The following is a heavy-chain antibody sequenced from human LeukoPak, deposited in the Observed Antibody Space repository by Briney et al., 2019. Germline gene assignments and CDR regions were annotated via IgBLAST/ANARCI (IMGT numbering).Heavy chain of an antibody. CDR3: AKAPVTTCSGAYCYPFDY. V-gene: IGHV3-23*01. CDR1: GFTFSSYG. J-gene: IGHJ4*02. Sequence: GGSLRLSCAASGFTFSSYGMHWVRQAPGKGLEWVSGISDSGGTTYYADSVKGRFTISRDNSKNTLYLQMNRLRAEDAAVYYCAKAPVTTCSGAYCYPFDYWGQGTLVTVSS. D-gene: IGHD2-21*01. CDR2: ISDSGGTT.